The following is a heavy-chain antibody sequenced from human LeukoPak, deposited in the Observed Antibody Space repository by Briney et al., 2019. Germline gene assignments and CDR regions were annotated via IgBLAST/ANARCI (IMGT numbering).Heavy chain of an antibody. CDR1: GFTYSSYA. D-gene: IGHD1-26*01. CDR3: AKEVGATLAFDI. Sequence: GGSLRLXCAASGFTYSSYAMSWVRQAPGKGLESVSAISGSGGSTYYADSVKGRFTISRDNSKNTLYLQMNSLRAEDTAVYYCAKEVGATLAFDIWGQGTMVTVSS. J-gene: IGHJ3*02. CDR2: ISGSGGST. V-gene: IGHV3-23*01.